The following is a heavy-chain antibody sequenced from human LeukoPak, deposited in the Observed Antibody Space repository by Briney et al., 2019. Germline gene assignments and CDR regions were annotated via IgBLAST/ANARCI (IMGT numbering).Heavy chain of an antibody. V-gene: IGHV1-69*13. CDR1: GYTFTSYY. CDR2: IIPIFGTA. Sequence: SVKVSCKASGYTFTSYYMHWVRQAPGQGLEWMGGIIPIFGTANYAQKFQGRVTITADESTSTAYMELSSLRSEDTAVYYCARGYDILTGYYSPRFDYWGQGTLVTVSS. D-gene: IGHD3-9*01. CDR3: ARGYDILTGYYSPRFDY. J-gene: IGHJ4*02.